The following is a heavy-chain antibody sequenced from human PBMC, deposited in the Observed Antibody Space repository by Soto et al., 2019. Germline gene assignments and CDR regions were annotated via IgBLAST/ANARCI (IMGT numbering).Heavy chain of an antibody. CDR1: GYSFTSYW. CDR2: IYPGDSDT. Sequence: GESLKISCKGSGYSFTSYWIGWVRQMPGKGLEWMGIIYPGDSDTRYSPSFQGQVTISADKSISTAYLQWSSLKASDTAMYYCARRGLTGTTYFYYYYGMDVWGQGTTVTVSS. CDR3: ARRGLTGTTYFYYYYGMDV. J-gene: IGHJ6*02. V-gene: IGHV5-51*01. D-gene: IGHD1-7*01.